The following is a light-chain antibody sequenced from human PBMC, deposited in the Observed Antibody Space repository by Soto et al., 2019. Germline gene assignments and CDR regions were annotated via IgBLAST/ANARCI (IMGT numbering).Light chain of an antibody. CDR3: SSYTSSSTHV. V-gene: IGLV2-14*03. J-gene: IGLJ1*01. CDR1: ISDVGAYTF. CDR2: DVS. Sequence: QSALTQPASVSGSPGQSITISCTGTISDVGAYTFVSWYQQHPDKVPKLMIFDVSRRPSGVSDRFSGSKSGNTASLTISGLQPEDEADYYCSSYTSSSTHVFGSGTKLTVL.